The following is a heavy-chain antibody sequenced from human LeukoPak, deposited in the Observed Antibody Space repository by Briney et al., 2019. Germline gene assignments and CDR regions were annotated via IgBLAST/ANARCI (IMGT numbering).Heavy chain of an antibody. CDR1: GFTVSTTL. D-gene: IGHD6-13*01. CDR2: IYDDGRT. J-gene: IGHJ4*02. Sequence: GGSLRLSCTVSGFTVSTTLMDWVRQAPGKGLEWVSLIYDDGRTVYADSVRGRFTISRDNAKNSLYLQMNSLRAEDMALYHCARVQQLGTRYYFDYWGQGTLVTVSS. V-gene: IGHV3-53*01. CDR3: ARVQQLGTRYYFDY.